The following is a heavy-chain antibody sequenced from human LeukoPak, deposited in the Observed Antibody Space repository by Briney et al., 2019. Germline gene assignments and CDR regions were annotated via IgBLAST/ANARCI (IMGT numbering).Heavy chain of an antibody. D-gene: IGHD2-2*01. CDR3: AKDSRDYLTSGSDY. Sequence: GGSLRLSCAASGFTFDDYAMHRVRQAPGKGLEWVSGISWNSGSIGHADSVKGRFTISRDNAKNSLYLQMNSLRAEDTALYYCAKDSRDYLTSGSDYWGQGTLVTVSS. CDR2: ISWNSGSI. CDR1: GFTFDDYA. V-gene: IGHV3-9*01. J-gene: IGHJ4*02.